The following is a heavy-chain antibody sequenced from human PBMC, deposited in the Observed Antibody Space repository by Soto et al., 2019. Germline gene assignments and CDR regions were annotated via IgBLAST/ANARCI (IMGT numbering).Heavy chain of an antibody. CDR1: GGSISSSNW. D-gene: IGHD7-27*01. CDR2: IYHSGST. Sequence: SETLSLTCAVSGGSISSSNWWSWVRQPPGKGLEWIGEIYHSGSTNYNPSLKSRVTISVDKSKNQYSLKLSSVTAADTAVYYCASLVAGDDYYFDYWGQGTLVTVSS. CDR3: ASLVAGDDYYFDY. V-gene: IGHV4-4*02. J-gene: IGHJ4*02.